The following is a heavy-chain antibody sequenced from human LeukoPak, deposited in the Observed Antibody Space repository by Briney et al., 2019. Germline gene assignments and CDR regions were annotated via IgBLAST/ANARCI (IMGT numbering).Heavy chain of an antibody. CDR1: GFTVSNNY. J-gene: IGHJ4*02. D-gene: IGHD6-13*01. CDR2: IYSGGST. CDR3: ARDRSAAPADY. V-gene: IGHV3-66*01. Sequence: LPGGSLRLSCAASGFTVSNNYMSWVRQAPGKGLEWVSVIYSGGSTYYADSVKGRFAISRDNSKNTLYLQMNSLRAEDTAVYYCARDRSAAPADYWGQGTLVTVSS.